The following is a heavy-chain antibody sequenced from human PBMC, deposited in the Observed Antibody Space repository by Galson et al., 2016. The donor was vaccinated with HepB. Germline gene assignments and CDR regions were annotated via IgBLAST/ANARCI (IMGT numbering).Heavy chain of an antibody. J-gene: IGHJ4*02. Sequence: SLRLSCAASGFTFKSYPMSWARQAPGKGLEWVAGISSNGDSTHYADSVTGRFTISRDISRRVLYLQMNSLRAEDTAVYYCTKNVWGYFDFYYSDLWGQGTLVIVSS. V-gene: IGHV3-23*01. D-gene: IGHD3-9*01. CDR2: ISSNGDST. CDR1: GFTFKSYP. CDR3: TKNVWGYFDFYYSDL.